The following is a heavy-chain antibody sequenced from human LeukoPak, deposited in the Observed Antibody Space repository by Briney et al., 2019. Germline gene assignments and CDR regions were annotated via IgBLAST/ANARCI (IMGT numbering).Heavy chain of an antibody. V-gene: IGHV3-7*01. D-gene: IGHD6-6*01. CDR2: IKQEGSEK. CDR3: AREMYSSSSVFDY. J-gene: IGHJ4*02. CDR1: GFTFSSYW. Sequence: GGSRRLSCAASGFTFSSYWMSWVRQAPGKGLEGVANIKQEGSEKYYVDSVKGRFTISRDNAKNSLYLQMNSLRAEDTAVYYCAREMYSSSSVFDYWGQGTLVTVSS.